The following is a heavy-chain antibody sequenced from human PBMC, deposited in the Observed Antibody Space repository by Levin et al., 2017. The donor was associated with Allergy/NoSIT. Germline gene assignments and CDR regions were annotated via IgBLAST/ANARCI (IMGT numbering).Heavy chain of an antibody. CDR3: ARWERDYGDYNY. D-gene: IGHD4-17*01. CDR1: GGTFSSYT. CDR2: IIPILGIA. Sequence: KISCKASGGTFSSYTISWVRQAPGQGLEWMGRIIPILGIANYAQKFQGRVTITADKSTSTAYMELSSLRSEDTAVYYCARWERDYGDYNYWGQGTLVTVSS. V-gene: IGHV1-69*02. J-gene: IGHJ4*02.